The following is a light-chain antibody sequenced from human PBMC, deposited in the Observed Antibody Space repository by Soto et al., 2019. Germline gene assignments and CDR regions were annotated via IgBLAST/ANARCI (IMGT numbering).Light chain of an antibody. V-gene: IGKV3-20*01. CDR2: GAS. CDR1: QSVSSY. Sequence: PGESATLSCRASQSVSSYLAWYQQKPGQAPRLLIYGASSRATGIPDRFSGSGSGTDFTLTISRLEPEDFAVYYCQQYGNSAWTFGQGTKVDI. CDR3: QQYGNSAWT. J-gene: IGKJ1*01.